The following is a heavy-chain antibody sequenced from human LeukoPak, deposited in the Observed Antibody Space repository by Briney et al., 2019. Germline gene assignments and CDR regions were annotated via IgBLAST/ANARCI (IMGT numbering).Heavy chain of an antibody. CDR2: ISAYNGNT. CDR3: ARDSTLRYRSSGGF. Sequence: ASVKVSCQASGYTFTSYGLSSVRQAPGQGLEWMGWISAYNGNTNKAQKLQGRVTMITDTSTSTAYMEMRSLRSDDTAVYYCARDSTLRYRSSGGFWGQGALVIVSS. D-gene: IGHD3-9*01. V-gene: IGHV1-18*04. J-gene: IGHJ4*02. CDR1: GYTFTSYG.